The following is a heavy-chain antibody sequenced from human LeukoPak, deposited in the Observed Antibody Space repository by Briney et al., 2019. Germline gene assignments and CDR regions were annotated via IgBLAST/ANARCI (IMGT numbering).Heavy chain of an antibody. D-gene: IGHD6-13*01. CDR1: GFTFSSYA. V-gene: IGHV3-23*01. J-gene: IGHJ4*02. CDR2: ISGSGDNT. CDR3: AKVSWANYFDY. Sequence: PGGSLRLSCAVSGFTFSSYAMSWVRQAPGKGLEWVSTISGSGDNTYYADSVRGRFTISRDNSKNTLYLQMNSLRAEDTPIYYCAKVSWANYFDYWGQGTLVTVSS.